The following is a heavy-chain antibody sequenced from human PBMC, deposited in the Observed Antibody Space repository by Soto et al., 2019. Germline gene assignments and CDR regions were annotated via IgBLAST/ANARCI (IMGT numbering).Heavy chain of an antibody. CDR2: ISSSGSTI. D-gene: IGHD6-13*01. CDR1: GFTFSDYY. V-gene: IGHV3-11*01. Sequence: PGGSLRLSCAASGFTFSDYYMSWIRQAPGKGLEWVSYISSSGSTIYYADSVKGRFTISRDNAKNSLYLQMNSLRAEDTAVYYCARTYSSSWYRIREPFITSEYNWFDPWGQGTLVTVS. J-gene: IGHJ5*02. CDR3: ARTYSSSWYRIREPFITSEYNWFDP.